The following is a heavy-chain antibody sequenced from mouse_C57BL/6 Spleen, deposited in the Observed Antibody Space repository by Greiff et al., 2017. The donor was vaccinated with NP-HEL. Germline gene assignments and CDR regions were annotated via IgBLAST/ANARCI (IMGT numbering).Heavy chain of an antibody. D-gene: IGHD2-4*01. CDR1: GYTFTSYW. J-gene: IGHJ3*01. V-gene: IGHV1-55*01. CDR3: ARSEGNDCDAPGFAY. CDR2: IYPGSGST. Sequence: QVQLQQPGAELVKPGASVKMSCKASGYTFTSYWITWVKQRPGQGLERIGDIYPGSGSTNYNEKFKSKATLTVDTSSSTAYMQLSSLTSEYSAFYYCARSEGNDCDAPGFAYWGQGTLVTVSA.